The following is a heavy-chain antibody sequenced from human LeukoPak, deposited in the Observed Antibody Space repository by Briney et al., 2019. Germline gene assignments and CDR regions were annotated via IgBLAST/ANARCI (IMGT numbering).Heavy chain of an antibody. V-gene: IGHV3-30*18. CDR3: AKDRRLLAGTYFYFDY. Sequence: GGSLRLSCVASGFTFSDYGMHWVRQAPGKGLEWVAVVSYDGSNKYYVDSVQGRFTISRDNSKNTLYLQMNSLRPEDTAVYYCAKDRRLLAGTYFYFDYWGQGTLVTVSS. J-gene: IGHJ4*02. CDR1: GFTFSDYG. CDR2: VSYDGSNK. D-gene: IGHD3-10*01.